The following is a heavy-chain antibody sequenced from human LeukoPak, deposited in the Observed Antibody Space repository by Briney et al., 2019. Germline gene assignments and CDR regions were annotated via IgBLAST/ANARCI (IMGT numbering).Heavy chain of an antibody. CDR1: GGSISSSTYY. J-gene: IGHJ6*03. CDR2: IYYSGST. CDR3: ARLRGETARGYSGYDMNYYYYYYMDV. V-gene: IGHV4-39*01. Sequence: SETLSLTCTVSGGSISSSTYYWGWIRQPPEKGLEWIGTIYYSGSTYYNPSLKSRVAISVDTPKNQFSLKLSSVTAADTAVYYCARLRGETARGYSGYDMNYYYYYYMDVWGKGTTVTVSS. D-gene: IGHD5-12*01.